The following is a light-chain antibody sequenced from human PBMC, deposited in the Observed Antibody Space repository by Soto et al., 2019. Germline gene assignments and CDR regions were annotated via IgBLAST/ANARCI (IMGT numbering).Light chain of an antibody. V-gene: IGLV3-21*02. CDR2: DDS. CDR3: QVWDASNDLHIL. J-gene: IGLJ2*01. Sequence: SYELTQPPSVSVAPGQTARITCGGKNIGSKSVHWYQQKSRQAHVLVVYDDSDRPAGIPERFSGSNSGNTATLTISRVEAGDEADYYCQVWDASNDLHILFGGGTQLTVL. CDR1: NIGSKS.